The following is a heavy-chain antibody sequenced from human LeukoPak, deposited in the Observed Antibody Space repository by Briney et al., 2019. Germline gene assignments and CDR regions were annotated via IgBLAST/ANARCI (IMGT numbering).Heavy chain of an antibody. CDR1: GLSFSSFA. V-gene: IGHV3-23*01. D-gene: IGHD3-22*01. CDR3: AKDDSIGEYAPGVAFDV. Sequence: PGGSLRLSCAASGLSFSSFAMSWVRQGPARGLEWVSSIRGNGETFYADSVKGRFSISRDNSKNTLFLQMNSLRADDTAVYYCAKDDSIGEYAPGVAFDVWGQGTMVTVSS. J-gene: IGHJ3*01. CDR2: IRGNGET.